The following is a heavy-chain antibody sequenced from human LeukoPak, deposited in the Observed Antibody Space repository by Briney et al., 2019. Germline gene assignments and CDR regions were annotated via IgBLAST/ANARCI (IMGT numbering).Heavy chain of an antibody. Sequence: PGGSLRLSCAASGFTFSSSAMHWVRPAPGKGLERVAVISYDGSNKYYADSVKGRFTISRDNSKNTLYLQMNSLRAEDTAVYYCARDRDSSSWSYYFDYWGQGTLVTVSS. V-gene: IGHV3-30*04. CDR2: ISYDGSNK. D-gene: IGHD6-13*01. CDR1: GFTFSSSA. J-gene: IGHJ4*02. CDR3: ARDRDSSSWSYYFDY.